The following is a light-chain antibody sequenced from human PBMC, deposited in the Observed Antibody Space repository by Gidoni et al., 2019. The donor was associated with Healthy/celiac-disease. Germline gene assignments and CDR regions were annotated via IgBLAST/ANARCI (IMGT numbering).Light chain of an antibody. CDR3: QQYYCTPIT. CDR2: WAS. CDR1: QSVLYSSNNKNY. Sequence: DIVMTQSPDSLAVSLGERATINCKSRQSVLYSSNNKNYLAWYQQKPGQPPKLLIYWASTRESGVPDRFSGSWSGTDFTLTISSLQAEDVAVYYCQQYYCTPITFGQGTRLEIK. J-gene: IGKJ5*01. V-gene: IGKV4-1*01.